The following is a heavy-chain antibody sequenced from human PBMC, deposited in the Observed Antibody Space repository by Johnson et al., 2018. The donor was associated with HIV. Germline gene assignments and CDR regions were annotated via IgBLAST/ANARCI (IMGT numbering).Heavy chain of an antibody. CDR3: TRDRDGVGVS. CDR2: ISYDGSNK. CDR1: GFTFSSYA. Sequence: QVQLVEFGGGVVQPGRSLRLSCAASGFTFSSYAMHWVRQAPGKGLEWVAVISYDGSNKYYADSVKGRFTISRDNSKNTLYLQMNSLRAQDTAVYYCTRDRDGVGVSWGQGTMVTVSS. J-gene: IGHJ3*01. D-gene: IGHD3-10*01. V-gene: IGHV3-30*04.